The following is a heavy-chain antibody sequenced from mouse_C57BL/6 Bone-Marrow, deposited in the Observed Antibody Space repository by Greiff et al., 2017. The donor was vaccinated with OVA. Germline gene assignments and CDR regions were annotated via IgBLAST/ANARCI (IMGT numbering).Heavy chain of an antibody. CDR3: ASFFY. CDR2: IDPSDSET. CDR1: GYTFTSYW. J-gene: IGHJ2*01. Sequence: QRSCKASGYTFTSYWMHWVKQRPIQGLEWIGNIDPSDSETHYNQKFKDKATLTVDKSSSTAYMQLSSLTSEDSAVYYCASFFYWGQGTTLTVSS. V-gene: IGHV1-52*01.